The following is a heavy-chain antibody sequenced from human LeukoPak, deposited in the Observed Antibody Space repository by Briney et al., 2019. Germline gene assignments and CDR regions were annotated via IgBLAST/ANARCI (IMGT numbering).Heavy chain of an antibody. V-gene: IGHV4-34*01. CDR1: GGSFSGYY. Sequence: SETLSLTCAVYGGSFSGYYWSWVRQPPGKGLEWIGAINHSGSTNYSLSLRSRVTRTVDTSKHQFSLKLSSVTAADTAVYYCARTSIYYDSSGCRSWGQGNLVTVSS. CDR2: INHSGST. CDR3: ARTSIYYDSSGCRS. J-gene: IGHJ5*02. D-gene: IGHD3-22*01.